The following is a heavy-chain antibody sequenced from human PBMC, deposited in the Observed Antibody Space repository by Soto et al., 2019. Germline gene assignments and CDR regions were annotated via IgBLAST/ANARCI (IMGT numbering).Heavy chain of an antibody. CDR1: GGSISSGGYY. CDR3: AREPSTGAGNWFDP. J-gene: IGHJ5*02. Sequence: SETLSLTCTVSGGSISSGGYYWSWIRQHPGKGLEWIGYIYYSGSTYYNPSLKSRVTISVDTSKNQFSLKLSSVTAADTAVYYCAREPSTGAGNWFDPWGQGTLATVSP. V-gene: IGHV4-31*03. D-gene: IGHD3-10*01. CDR2: IYYSGST.